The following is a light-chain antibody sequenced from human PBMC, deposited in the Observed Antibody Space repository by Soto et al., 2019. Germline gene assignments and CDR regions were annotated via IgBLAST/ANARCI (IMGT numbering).Light chain of an antibody. Sequence: EIVMTQSPATLSVSPGERATLSCRASQSVSSKLAWYQQKPGQAPRLLISGASTRATGIPARFSGSGSGTEFTLTISSLQSEDFAVYYCQQYNNWPPLTFGGGTKVEIK. CDR3: QQYNNWPPLT. V-gene: IGKV3-15*01. J-gene: IGKJ4*01. CDR2: GAS. CDR1: QSVSSK.